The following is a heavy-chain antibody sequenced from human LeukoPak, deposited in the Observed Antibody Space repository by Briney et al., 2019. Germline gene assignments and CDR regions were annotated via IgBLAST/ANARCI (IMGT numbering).Heavy chain of an antibody. J-gene: IGHJ3*01. Sequence: ASVKVSCKAVGYTFTGYYRHRVRQTPGQRLEWMGRFDHNNGGKSYAQKFQGRVTITRDTSVSTDYMELSSLRSDDTAVYYCAHSGGSYGDVWGQGTMVAVSS. CDR3: AHSGGSYGDV. CDR1: GYTFTGYY. D-gene: IGHD2-15*01. V-gene: IGHV1-2*06. CDR2: FDHNNGGK.